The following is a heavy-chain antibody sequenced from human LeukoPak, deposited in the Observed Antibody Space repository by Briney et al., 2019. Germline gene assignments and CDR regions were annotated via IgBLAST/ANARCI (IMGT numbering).Heavy chain of an antibody. D-gene: IGHD3-3*01. V-gene: IGHV3-48*01. CDR1: GFTFSSYS. Sequence: WGSLRLSCAASGFTFSSYSMNWIRQAPGKGLEWVSYISSSSSTIYYADPVKGRFTISRDNTKNSLYLQMNSPTADDTAVYYCARDAVYDFWSGAKGVEAFDIWGQGTMVTVSS. CDR2: ISSSSSTI. CDR3: ARDAVYDFWSGAKGVEAFDI. J-gene: IGHJ3*02.